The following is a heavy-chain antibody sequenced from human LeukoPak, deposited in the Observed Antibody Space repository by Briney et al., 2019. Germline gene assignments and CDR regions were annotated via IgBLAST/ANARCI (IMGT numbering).Heavy chain of an antibody. D-gene: IGHD6-19*01. Sequence: PSETLSLTCTVSGGSISSSSYYWGWIRQPPGKGLEWIGSIYYSGSTYYNPSLKSRVTISVDTSKNQFSLKLSSVTAADTAVYYCARIAVALIDYWGQGTLVTVSS. J-gene: IGHJ4*02. CDR2: IYYSGST. CDR1: GGSISSSSYY. V-gene: IGHV4-39*07. CDR3: ARIAVALIDY.